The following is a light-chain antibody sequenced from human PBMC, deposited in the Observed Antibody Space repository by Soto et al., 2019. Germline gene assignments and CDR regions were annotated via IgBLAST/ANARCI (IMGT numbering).Light chain of an antibody. CDR2: WAS. CDR3: QQYYGTPFT. V-gene: IGKV4-1*01. CDR1: QSLLYSSYKNNY. Sequence: DIVMTQSPDSLAVSLGDRATINCKSSQSLLYSSYKNNYLAWYQQKARQPPKLLIYWASARESGVPDRFSGSGSGTDFTLTISSLQPEDAAVYFCQQYYGTPFTFGQGTKLEI. J-gene: IGKJ2*01.